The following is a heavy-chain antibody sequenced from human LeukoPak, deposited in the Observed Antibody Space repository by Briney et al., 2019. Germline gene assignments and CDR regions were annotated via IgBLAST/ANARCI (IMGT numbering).Heavy chain of an antibody. CDR2: IYTSGST. Sequence: SQTLSLTCTVSGGSISSGSYYWSWIRQPAGKGLEWIGRIYTSGSTNYNHSLKSRVTISVDTSKNQFSLKLSSVTAADTAVYYCARAMGYCSSTSCYEAPGFDYWGQGTLVTVSS. CDR1: GGSISSGSYY. D-gene: IGHD2-2*01. J-gene: IGHJ4*02. V-gene: IGHV4-61*02. CDR3: ARAMGYCSSTSCYEAPGFDY.